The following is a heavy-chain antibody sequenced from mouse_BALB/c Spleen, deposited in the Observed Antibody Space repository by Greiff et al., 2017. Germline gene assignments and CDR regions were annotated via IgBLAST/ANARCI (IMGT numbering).Heavy chain of an antibody. CDR3: ARGDYGSSYDYYAMDY. V-gene: IGHV3-8*02. D-gene: IGHD1-1*01. CDR2: ISYSGST. J-gene: IGHJ4*01. CDR1: GDSITSGY. Sequence: DVKLVESGPSLVKPSQTLSLTCSVTGDSITSGYWNWIRKFPGNKLEYMGYISYSGSTYYNPSLKSRISITRDTSKNQYYLQLNSVTTEDTATYYCARGDYGSSYDYYAMDYWGQGTSVTVSS.